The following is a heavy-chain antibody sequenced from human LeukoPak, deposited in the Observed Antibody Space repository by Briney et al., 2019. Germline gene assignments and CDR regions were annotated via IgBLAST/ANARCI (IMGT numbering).Heavy chain of an antibody. CDR2: IYYSGST. J-gene: IGHJ4*02. D-gene: IGHD3-10*01. CDR1: GGSISSSSYY. CDR3: ARGGRYYGSGSLGSSVRVFDY. Sequence: SETLSLTCTVSGGSISSSSYYWGWIRQPPGKGLEWIGSIYYSGSTYYNPSLKSRVTISVDTSKNQFSLKLSSVTAADTAVYYCARGGRYYGSGSLGSSVRVFDYWGQGTLVTVSS. V-gene: IGHV4-39*07.